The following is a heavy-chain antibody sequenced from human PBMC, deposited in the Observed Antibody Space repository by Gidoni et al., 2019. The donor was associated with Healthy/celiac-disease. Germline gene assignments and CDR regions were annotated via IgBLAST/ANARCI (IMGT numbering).Heavy chain of an antibody. V-gene: IGHV1-69*01. CDR2: MIPIFGTA. J-gene: IGHJ6*02. CDR3: ASADIVVVVAANRYYYYYGMDV. D-gene: IGHD2-15*01. Sequence: VQLVQSGAEVKKPGSSVQVSCKPSACTFSSSAISRVRQPPGQGLEWMGGMIPIFGTANYAQKCQGRVTITADESTSTAYMELSSLRSEDTAVYYCASADIVVVVAANRYYYYYGMDVWGQGTTVTVSS. CDR1: ACTFSSSA.